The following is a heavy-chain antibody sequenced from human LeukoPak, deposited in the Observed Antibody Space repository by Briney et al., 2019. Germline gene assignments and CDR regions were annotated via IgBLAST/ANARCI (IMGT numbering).Heavy chain of an antibody. V-gene: IGHV3-11*01. Sequence: PGGSLRLSCAASGFTFSDYYMSWIRQAPGKGLEWVSYISSSGSTIYYADSVKGRFTISRDNAKNSLYLQMNGLRAADTAVYYSARGSTTRRDGYSPTRYWGQGTLVTVSS. CDR3: ARGSTTRRDGYSPTRY. J-gene: IGHJ4*02. CDR1: GFTFSDYY. CDR2: ISSSGSTI. D-gene: IGHD5-24*01.